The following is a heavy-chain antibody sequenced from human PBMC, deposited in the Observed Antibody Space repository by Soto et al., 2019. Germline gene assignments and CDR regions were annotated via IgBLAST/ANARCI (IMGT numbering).Heavy chain of an antibody. V-gene: IGHV6-1*01. J-gene: IGHJ5*02. CDR2: TYYRSKWYN. CDR3: ARSVFP. CDR1: GDSVSSNSAT. Sequence: SQTLSLTCAISGDSVSSNSATWDWIRQSPSRGLEWLGRTYYRSKWYNDYAVSVKSRITINPDTSNNQFSLKLSSVTAADTAVYYCARSVFPWGQGTLVTVSS.